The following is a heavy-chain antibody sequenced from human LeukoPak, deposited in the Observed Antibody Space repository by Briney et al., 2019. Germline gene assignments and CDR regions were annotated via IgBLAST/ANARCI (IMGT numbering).Heavy chain of an antibody. CDR1: GGSFSGYY. Sequence: PSETLSLTCAVCGGSFSGYYWSWIRQPPGKGLEWIGEINHSGSTNYNPSLKSRVTISVDTSKNQFSLKLSSLTAADTAVYYCAGYYYDSSGYYTFEYWGQGTLVTVSS. CDR3: AGYYYDSSGYYTFEY. J-gene: IGHJ4*02. V-gene: IGHV4-34*01. CDR2: INHSGST. D-gene: IGHD3-22*01.